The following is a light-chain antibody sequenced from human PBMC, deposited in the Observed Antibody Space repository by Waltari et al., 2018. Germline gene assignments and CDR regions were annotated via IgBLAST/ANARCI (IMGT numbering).Light chain of an antibody. Sequence: QSALTQPASVSGSPGQSITISCTGSNSDIGDYNYVSWYQQHPGKAPKLMIYDVSKRPSGVSNRFSGSKSGNTASLTISGLQAEDEADYYCSSYTASGAFYVFGTGTKVTVL. CDR2: DVS. J-gene: IGLJ1*01. V-gene: IGLV2-14*01. CDR1: NSDIGDYNY. CDR3: SSYTASGAFYV.